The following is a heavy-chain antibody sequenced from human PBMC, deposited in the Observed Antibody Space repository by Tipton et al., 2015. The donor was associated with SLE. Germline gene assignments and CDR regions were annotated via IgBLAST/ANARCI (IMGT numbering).Heavy chain of an antibody. V-gene: IGHV4-59*01. CDR1: GGSISSSY. CDR2: IYYTGST. CDR3: ARGRVPNT. Sequence: TLSLTCTVSGGSISSSYWSWIRQPPGKGLEWIGYIYYTGSTNYSPSLYSRVTMSLDTSRTQFSLKLRSVTAADTAVYYCARGRVPNTWGQGTLVTVST. J-gene: IGHJ5*02.